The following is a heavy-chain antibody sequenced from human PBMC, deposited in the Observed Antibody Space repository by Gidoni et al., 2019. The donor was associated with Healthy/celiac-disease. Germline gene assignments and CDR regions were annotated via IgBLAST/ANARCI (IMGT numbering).Heavy chain of an antibody. CDR2: IRSKAYGGTT. J-gene: IGHJ4*02. V-gene: IGHV3-49*03. D-gene: IGHD5-18*01. CDR3: TSDLVVTRDRYSYGFSAPHRFDN. CDR1: GFTFGDYA. Sequence: EVQLVESGGGLVQPGRSLRLSCTASGFTFGDYAMSWFRQAPGKGLEWVGFIRSKAYGGTTEYAASVKGRVTISRDDSKSIAYLQMNSLKTEDTAVYYCTSDLVVTRDRYSYGFSAPHRFDNWGQGTLVTVSS.